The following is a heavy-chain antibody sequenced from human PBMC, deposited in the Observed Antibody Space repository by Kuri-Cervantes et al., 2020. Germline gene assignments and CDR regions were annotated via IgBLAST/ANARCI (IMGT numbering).Heavy chain of an antibody. CDR3: ARGLGYYYGYFDY. CDR2: IYYSGST. V-gene: IGHV4-39*01. CDR1: GGSISSSSYY. D-gene: IGHD3-22*01. J-gene: IGHJ4*02. Sequence: SETLSLTCTVSGGSISSSSYYWGWIRQPPGKGLEWIGSIYYSGSTYYNPSLKSRVTISVDTSKNQFSLKLSSVTAADTAVYYCARGLGYYYGYFDYWGQGTLVTVSS.